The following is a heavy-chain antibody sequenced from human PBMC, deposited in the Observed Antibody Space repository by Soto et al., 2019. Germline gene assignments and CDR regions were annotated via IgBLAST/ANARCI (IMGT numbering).Heavy chain of an antibody. Sequence: AXVKVSCKASGYTFTSYYMHWVRQAPGQGLELMGIINPSSGSTSYTQKFQGRVTMTRDTSTSTVYMELSSLRSEDTAVYYCARDQGLLAAGGTSFYYNGMDVWGQGTTVTVS. J-gene: IGHJ6*02. CDR3: ARDQGLLAAGGTSFYYNGMDV. D-gene: IGHD6-13*01. V-gene: IGHV1-46*01. CDR1: GYTFTSYY. CDR2: INPSSGST.